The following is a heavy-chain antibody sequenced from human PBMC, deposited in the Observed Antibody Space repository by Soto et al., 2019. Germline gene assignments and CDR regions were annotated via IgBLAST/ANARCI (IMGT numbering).Heavy chain of an antibody. CDR2: TIPILGIT. CDR3: GISRHDSNFFYYGTDV. J-gene: IGHJ6*02. D-gene: IGHD3-22*01. Sequence: QIQLVQSGAEVKKPGSSLKVSCKASGGTFSSHTISWVRLAPGQGLEWMGRTIPILGITNYAQNFQGRVTHTADTSTGTASMELSSLRSEDTAVYFCGISRHDSNFFYYGTDVWGQGTTVTVSS. V-gene: IGHV1-69*02. CDR1: GGTFSSHT.